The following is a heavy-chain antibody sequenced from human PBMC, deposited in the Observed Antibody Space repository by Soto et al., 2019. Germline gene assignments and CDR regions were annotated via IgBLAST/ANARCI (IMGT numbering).Heavy chain of an antibody. CDR3: ARDREGRGRDGYNPNVDP. CDR2: ISSSSSYI. Sequence: GGSLRLSCAASGFTFSSYSMNWVRQAPGKELEWVSSISSSSSYIYYADSVKGRFTISRDNAKNSLYLQMNSLRAEDTAVYYCARDREGRGRDGYNPNVDPWGQGTLVTVSS. D-gene: IGHD5-12*01. CDR1: GFTFSSYS. J-gene: IGHJ5*02. V-gene: IGHV3-21*01.